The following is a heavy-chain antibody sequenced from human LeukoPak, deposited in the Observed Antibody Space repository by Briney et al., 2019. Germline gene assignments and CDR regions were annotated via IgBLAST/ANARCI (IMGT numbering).Heavy chain of an antibody. Sequence: SETLSLTCTVSGGSISSYYWSWIRQPPGKGLEWIGYIYYSGSTYYNPSLKSRVTISVDTSKNQFSLKLSSVIAADTAVYYCARAGVDFDSQLYGMDVWGQGTTVTVSS. D-gene: IGHD3-9*01. V-gene: IGHV4-59*12. CDR3: ARAGVDFDSQLYGMDV. J-gene: IGHJ6*02. CDR1: GGSISSYY. CDR2: IYYSGST.